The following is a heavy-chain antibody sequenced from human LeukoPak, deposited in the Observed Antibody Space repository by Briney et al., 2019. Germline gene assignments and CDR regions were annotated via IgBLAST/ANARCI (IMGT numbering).Heavy chain of an antibody. J-gene: IGHJ4*02. D-gene: IGHD6-19*01. CDR3: ARGRQWLPTDY. CDR2: VSAYNGHT. V-gene: IGHV1-18*01. Sequence: ASVKVSCKASGYTFTSYGITWVRQAPGQGLEWMGWVSAYNGHTNYAQKFQGRVTTTTDTSTSTAYMELWSLRSDDTAIYYCARGRQWLPTDYWGQGTLVTVSS. CDR1: GYTFTSYG.